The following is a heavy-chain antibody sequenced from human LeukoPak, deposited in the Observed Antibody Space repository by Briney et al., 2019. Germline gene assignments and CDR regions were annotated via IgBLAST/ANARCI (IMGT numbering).Heavy chain of an antibody. CDR1: GFTLSSYA. V-gene: IGHV3-30-3*01. CDR3: ARPGTFTMMIFFDDY. D-gene: IGHD3-22*01. J-gene: IGHJ4*02. CDR2: ISYDGNNK. Sequence: GGSLRLSCAASGFTLSSYAMHWVRQAPGKGLEWVAVISYDGNNKYYADSVRGRFTISRDNSKNTLWLQMNSLRAEDTAVYYCARPGTFTMMIFFDDYWGQGTLVTVSS.